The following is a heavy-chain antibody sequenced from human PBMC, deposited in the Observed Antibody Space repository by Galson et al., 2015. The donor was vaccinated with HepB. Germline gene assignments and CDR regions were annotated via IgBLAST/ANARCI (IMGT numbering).Heavy chain of an antibody. CDR1: GYTFTNYH. J-gene: IGHJ4*02. D-gene: IGHD2/OR15-2a*01. Sequence: SVKVSCKASGYTFTNYHFHWVRQAPGQGPEWMGKIIAGGDTIRYAQKFQGRVTLSMDSSTSTMYMEVSSLRSDDTAVYYCARETRDTYYFDNWGQGTLVTVSS. V-gene: IGHV1-46*01. CDR3: ARETRDTYYFDN. CDR2: IIAGGDTI.